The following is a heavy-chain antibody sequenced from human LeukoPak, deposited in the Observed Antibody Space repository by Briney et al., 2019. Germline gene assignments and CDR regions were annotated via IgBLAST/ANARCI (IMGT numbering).Heavy chain of an antibody. D-gene: IGHD6-19*01. CDR3: ARVFGSGFPEEAFDI. J-gene: IGHJ3*02. V-gene: IGHV3-21*01. Sequence: GGSLRLSCAASGFTFSSYSMNWVRQAPGKGLEWVSSISTSSSYIHYADSVKGRFTISRDNAKNSLYLQMNSLRAEDTAVYYCARVFGSGFPEEAFDIWGQGTMVTVSS. CDR2: ISTSSSYI. CDR1: GFTFSSYS.